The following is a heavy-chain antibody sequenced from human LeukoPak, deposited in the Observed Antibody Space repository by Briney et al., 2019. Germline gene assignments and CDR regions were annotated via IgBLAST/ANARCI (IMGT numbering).Heavy chain of an antibody. CDR1: GFTFSSYA. Sequence: GGSLRLSCAASGFTFSSYAMHWVRQAPGKGLEWVAVISYDGSNKYYADSVKGRFTISRDNSKNTLYLQMNSLRAEDTAVYYCARTLAYCGGDCPHPFDYWGQGTLVTVPS. D-gene: IGHD2-21*02. CDR2: ISYDGSNK. CDR3: ARTLAYCGGDCPHPFDY. V-gene: IGHV3-30-3*01. J-gene: IGHJ4*02.